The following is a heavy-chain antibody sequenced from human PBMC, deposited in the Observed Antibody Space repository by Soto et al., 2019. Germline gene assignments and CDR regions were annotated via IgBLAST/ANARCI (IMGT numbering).Heavy chain of an antibody. CDR3: ARFSSQPLLSDIDY. D-gene: IGHD2-21*02. Sequence: GASVKVSCKASGYSFTSYDINWVRQATGQGLEWMGWMNPNSGYTAYAQKFQGRVTMTRNTSISTAYMELTSLRSEDTAVYYCARFSSQPLLSDIDYWGQRTLVTVSS. J-gene: IGHJ4*02. CDR1: GYSFTSYD. CDR2: MNPNSGYT. V-gene: IGHV1-8*01.